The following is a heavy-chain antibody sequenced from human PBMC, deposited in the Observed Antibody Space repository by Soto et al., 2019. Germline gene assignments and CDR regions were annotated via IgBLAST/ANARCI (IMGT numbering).Heavy chain of an antibody. J-gene: IGHJ5*02. CDR3: ARDGSTMVRGGIEPNHPIEYNWFDP. CDR2: INPSGGST. Sequence: ASVKVSCKASGYTFTSYYMHWVRQAPGQGLEWMGIINPSGGSTSYAQKFQGRVTMTRDTSTSTVYMELSSLRSEDTAVYYCARDGSTMVRGGIEPNHPIEYNWFDPWGQGTLVTVSS. D-gene: IGHD3-10*01. CDR1: GYTFTSYY. V-gene: IGHV1-46*01.